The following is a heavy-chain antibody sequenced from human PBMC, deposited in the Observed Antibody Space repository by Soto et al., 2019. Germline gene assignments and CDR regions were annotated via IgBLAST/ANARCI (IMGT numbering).Heavy chain of an antibody. CDR3: AKIRWLKTDDAFDI. CDR2: INAGNGNT. J-gene: IGHJ3*02. Sequence: ASVKVSCKASGYTFTSYAMHWVRQAPGQRLEWMGWINAGNGNTKYSQKFQGRVTITRDTSASTAYMELSSLRSEDTAVYYCAKIRWLKTDDAFDIWGQGTMVTVSS. D-gene: IGHD6-19*01. V-gene: IGHV1-3*01. CDR1: GYTFTSYA.